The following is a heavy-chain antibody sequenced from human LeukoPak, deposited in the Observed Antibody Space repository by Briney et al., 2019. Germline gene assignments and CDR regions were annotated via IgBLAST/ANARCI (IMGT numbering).Heavy chain of an antibody. CDR2: ISSSSSYI. CDR3: AKPYGDYYYYGVDV. Sequence: PGGSLRLSCAASGFTFSSYSMNWVRQAPGKGLEWVSPISSSSSYIYYADSVKGRFTISRDNAKNSLYLQMNSLRAEDTAVYYCAKPYGDYYYYGVDVWGQGTTVTVSS. CDR1: GFTFSSYS. J-gene: IGHJ6*02. D-gene: IGHD4-17*01. V-gene: IGHV3-21*01.